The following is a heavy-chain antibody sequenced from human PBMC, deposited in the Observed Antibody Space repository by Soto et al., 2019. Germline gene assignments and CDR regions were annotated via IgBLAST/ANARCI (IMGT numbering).Heavy chain of an antibody. V-gene: IGHV3-23*01. CDR1: GFTFSSYA. J-gene: IGHJ4*02. CDR3: AKLTTDQKSGSHQAYFDY. Sequence: GGSLRLSCAASGFTFSSYAMSWVRQAPGKGLEWVSAISGSGGSTYYADSVKGRFTISRDNSKSTLYLQMNSLRAEDTAVYYCAKLTTDQKSGSHQAYFDYWGQGTLVTVSS. D-gene: IGHD1-26*01. CDR2: ISGSGGST.